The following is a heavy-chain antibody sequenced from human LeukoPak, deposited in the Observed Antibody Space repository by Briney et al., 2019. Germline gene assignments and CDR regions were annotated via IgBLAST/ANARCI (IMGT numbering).Heavy chain of an antibody. Sequence: SETLSLTCTVSGGSISSGDYYWSWIRQPPGKGLEWIGYIYYSGSTYYNPSLESRVTISVDTSKNQFSLKLSSVTAADTAVYYCARETLGASDNWFDPWGQGTLVTVSS. D-gene: IGHD1-26*01. CDR3: ARETLGASDNWFDP. CDR2: IYYSGST. V-gene: IGHV4-30-4*01. J-gene: IGHJ5*02. CDR1: GGSISSGDYY.